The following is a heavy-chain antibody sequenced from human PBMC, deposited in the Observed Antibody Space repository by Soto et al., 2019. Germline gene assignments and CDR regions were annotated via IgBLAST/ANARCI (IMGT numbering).Heavy chain of an antibody. Sequence: QVQLVESGGGVVQPGTSLRLSCVGSGFTFRSYVIHWVRQAPGKGLEWVALTSYDGSNNFYGDSVKGRFTISRHNSRNTGGLPMGNLRIEGKGPYYRARWGTTGGLDVWGQGTLVSVSS. CDR2: TSYDGSNN. J-gene: IGHJ4*02. CDR1: GFTFRSYV. D-gene: IGHD3-16*01. CDR3: ARWGTTGGLDV. V-gene: IGHV3-33*05.